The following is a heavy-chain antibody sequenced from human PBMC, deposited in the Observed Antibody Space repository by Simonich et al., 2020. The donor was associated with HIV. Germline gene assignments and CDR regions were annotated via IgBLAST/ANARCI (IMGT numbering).Heavy chain of an antibody. V-gene: IGHV4-34*01. D-gene: IGHD3-22*01. Sequence: QVQLQQWGAGLLKPSETLSLTCAIYGGSFSGNYCSWIRQPPGKGLEWIGEINHSGSTNYNPSLKSRVTISVDTSKNQFSLKLSSVTAADTAVYYCARRNWDDSSGYYRDAFDIWGQGTMVTVSS. J-gene: IGHJ3*02. CDR1: GGSFSGNY. CDR2: INHSGST. CDR3: ARRNWDDSSGYYRDAFDI.